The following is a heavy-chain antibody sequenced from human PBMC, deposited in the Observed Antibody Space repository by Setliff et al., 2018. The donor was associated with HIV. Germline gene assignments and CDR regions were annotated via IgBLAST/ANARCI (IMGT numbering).Heavy chain of an antibody. CDR1: GGSISGGVHY. Sequence: SETLSLTCTVSGGSISGGVHYWSWIRQHPGKGLEWIGYIHYSGSTYYNPSLKSQVTISVDTSKNQFSLKVSSMTAADTAVYYYARNSKNWNYPVEYYDYYMDVWGTGTTVTVSS. CDR3: ARNSKNWNYPVEYYDYYMDV. CDR2: IHYSGST. D-gene: IGHD1-7*01. J-gene: IGHJ6*03. V-gene: IGHV4-31*01.